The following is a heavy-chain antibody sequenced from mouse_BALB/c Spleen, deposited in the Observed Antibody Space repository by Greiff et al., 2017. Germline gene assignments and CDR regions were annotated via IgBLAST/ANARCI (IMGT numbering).Heavy chain of an antibody. D-gene: IGHD1-1*02. V-gene: IGHV5-17*02. J-gene: IGHJ4*01. CDR2: ISSGSSTI. Sequence: EVKVVESGGGLVQPGGSRKLSCAASGFTFSSFGMHWVRQAPEKGLEWVAYISSGSSTIYYADTVKGRFTISRDNPKNTLFLQMTSLRSEDTAMYYGATKVYGSCYYAMDYWGQGTAVTVSS. CDR3: ATKVYGSCYYAMDY. CDR1: GFTFSSFG.